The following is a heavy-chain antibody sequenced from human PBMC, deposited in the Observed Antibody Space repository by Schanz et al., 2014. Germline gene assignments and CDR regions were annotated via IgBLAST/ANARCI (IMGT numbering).Heavy chain of an antibody. D-gene: IGHD3-3*01. CDR2: INPSGGST. Sequence: QVHLEQSGPEVKKPGASVKLSCRASGYPFTNYYIHWVRQAPGQGLEWMGIINPSGGSTSYAQKFQGRVAMTRDTSTTTVYMELSSLRSDDTAMYYCVTEKRMESGTWAKAFDIWGQGTWVNVSS. V-gene: IGHV1-46*01. CDR1: GYPFTNYY. J-gene: IGHJ3*02. CDR3: VTEKRMESGTWAKAFDI.